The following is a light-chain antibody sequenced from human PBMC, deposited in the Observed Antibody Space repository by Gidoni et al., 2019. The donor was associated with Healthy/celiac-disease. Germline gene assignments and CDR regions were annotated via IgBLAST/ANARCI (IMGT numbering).Light chain of an antibody. V-gene: IGLV1-44*01. CDR1: SSHIGSNT. CDR2: SNN. Sequence: QSVLTQPPSASGTPGQRVTISYSGSSSHIGSNTVNWYQQLPGTAPNLLIYSNNPRPSGVPDRFSGSKSGTSASLAISGLQSEDEADYYCAAWDDSLNGPVFGGGTKLTVL. J-gene: IGLJ3*02. CDR3: AAWDDSLNGPV.